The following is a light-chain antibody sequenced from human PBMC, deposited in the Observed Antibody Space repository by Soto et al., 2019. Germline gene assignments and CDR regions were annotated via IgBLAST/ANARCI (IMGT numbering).Light chain of an antibody. V-gene: IGKV3-20*01. CDR2: GAS. Sequence: EIVLTHSPGTLSLSPGERATLSYRASQSVSSSYLAWYQQKPGQAARVVIYGASSRATGIPDRFSGSGSGTDFTLTISRLEPEDFAVYYCQQYDSSPWTFGQGTKVEIK. CDR1: QSVSSSY. J-gene: IGKJ1*01. CDR3: QQYDSSPWT.